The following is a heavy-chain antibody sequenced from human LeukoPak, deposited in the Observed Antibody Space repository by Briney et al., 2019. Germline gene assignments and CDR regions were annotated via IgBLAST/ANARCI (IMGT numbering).Heavy chain of an antibody. Sequence: GASVKVSCKPSGYTFTSYYMHWVRQAPGQGLEWMGIINPSGGSTSYAQKFQGRVTMTRDTSTSTVYMELSSLRSEDTAVYYCARGDGGLKYYYYYYMDVWGKGTTVTVSS. CDR1: GYTFTSYY. J-gene: IGHJ6*03. CDR2: INPSGGST. CDR3: ARGDGGLKYYYYYYMDV. V-gene: IGHV1-46*01. D-gene: IGHD4-23*01.